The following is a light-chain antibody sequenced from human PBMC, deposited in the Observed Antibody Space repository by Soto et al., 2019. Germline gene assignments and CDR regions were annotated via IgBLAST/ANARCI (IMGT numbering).Light chain of an antibody. J-gene: IGLJ2*01. CDR2: DSD. V-gene: IGLV1-51*01. CDR1: SSNIENNP. Sequence: QSVLTQPPSVSAAPGQRVTISCSGSSSNIENNPVSWYQQFPGIVPRLLIHDSDKRPSGIPDRFSGSKSGTSATLGITGLQTGDEADYYCGTWDSGLSAGVFGGGTKVTVL. CDR3: GTWDSGLSAGV.